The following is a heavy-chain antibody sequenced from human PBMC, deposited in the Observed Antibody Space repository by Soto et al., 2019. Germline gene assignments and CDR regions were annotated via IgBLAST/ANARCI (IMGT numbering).Heavy chain of an antibody. CDR3: ARVGGWEYYFDY. CDR2: IYYSGRT. V-gene: IGHV4-59*01. D-gene: IGHD3-16*01. CDR1: GGSISSYY. Sequence: QVQLQESGPGLVKPSETLSLTCTVSGGSISSYYWSWIRQPPGKGLEWIGYIYYSGRTNYNPSLKSRVTISVDTSKNQFSLKLSSVTAADTAVYYCARVGGWEYYFDYWGQGTLVTVSS. J-gene: IGHJ4*02.